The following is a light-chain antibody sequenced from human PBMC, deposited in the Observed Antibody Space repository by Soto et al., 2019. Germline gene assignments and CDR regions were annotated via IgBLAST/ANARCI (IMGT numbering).Light chain of an antibody. CDR2: AAS. CDR1: QTITSNY. Sequence: EIVLTQSPGTLSLSPGERATLSCMASQTITSNYLAWYQQKPGQAPRLLIYAASNRATGIPDRFSGSGSGTEFTLTISGLEPEDFAVYYCQQYDSSLRTFGKGNKGEIK. CDR3: QQYDSSLRT. J-gene: IGKJ1*01. V-gene: IGKV3-20*01.